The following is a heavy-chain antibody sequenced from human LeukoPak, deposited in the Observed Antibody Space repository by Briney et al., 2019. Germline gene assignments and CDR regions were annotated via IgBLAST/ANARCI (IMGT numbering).Heavy chain of an antibody. CDR2: ISTTSSTI. CDR1: GFTFSNYN. J-gene: IGHJ4*02. V-gene: IGHV3-48*02. CDR3: ARDHDYGFDF. Sequence: PGGSLRLSSAASGFTFSNYNMNWVRQAPGKGLEWVSFISTTSSTIYCADSVEGRFTISRDNDKNSLYLQMNSLRDEDTAVYYCARDHDYGFDFWGQGTLVTVSS. D-gene: IGHD4/OR15-4a*01.